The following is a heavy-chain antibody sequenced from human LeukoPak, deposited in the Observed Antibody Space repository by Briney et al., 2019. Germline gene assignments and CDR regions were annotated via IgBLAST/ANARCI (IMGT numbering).Heavy chain of an antibody. V-gene: IGHV3-48*03. J-gene: IGHJ5*02. D-gene: IGHD2-2*01. Sequence: GGSLRLSCAASGFTFSSYEMNWVRQAPGKGLEWVSYISSSGSTIYYADSVKGRFTISRDNAKNSLYLRMNSLRAEDTAVYYCARGLNTMEFDPWGQGTLVTVSS. CDR1: GFTFSSYE. CDR2: ISSSGSTI. CDR3: ARGLNTMEFDP.